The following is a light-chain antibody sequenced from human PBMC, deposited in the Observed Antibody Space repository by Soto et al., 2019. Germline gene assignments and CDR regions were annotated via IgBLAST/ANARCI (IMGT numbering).Light chain of an antibody. J-gene: IGLJ1*01. Sequence: QSALTQPASVSGSPGQSITISCTEASSDIDGYTYVSWYQQHPVKAPKLIIYDVTNRPSGVSNRFSGSKSGNTASLTISGLQAEDEADYYCSSYTSSSTYVFGTGTKLTVL. V-gene: IGLV2-14*01. CDR2: DVT. CDR3: SSYTSSSTYV. CDR1: SSDIDGYTY.